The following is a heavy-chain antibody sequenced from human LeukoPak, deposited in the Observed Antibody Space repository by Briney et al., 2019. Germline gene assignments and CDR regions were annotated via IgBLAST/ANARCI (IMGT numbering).Heavy chain of an antibody. V-gene: IGHV3-7*01. CDR1: GFTFSSYW. Sequence: PGGSLRLFCAASGFTFSSYWMSWVRQAPGKRLEWVANIKQDGSEKYYVDSLKGRFTISRDNAKNSLYLQMKSLRAEDTGLYYCARLSLLFRYNPSRDFDYWGQGTLVTVSS. D-gene: IGHD5-24*01. CDR3: ARLSLLFRYNPSRDFDY. CDR2: IKQDGSEK. J-gene: IGHJ4*02.